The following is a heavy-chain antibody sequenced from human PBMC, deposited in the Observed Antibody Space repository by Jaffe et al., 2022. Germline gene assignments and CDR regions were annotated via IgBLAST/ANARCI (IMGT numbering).Heavy chain of an antibody. D-gene: IGHD6-13*01. Sequence: QVQLVESGGGLVKPGGSLRLSCAASGFIFSDYYMSWIRQAPGKGLEWVSYVSSNGQSVLYADSVKGRFTISRDNAKNSLLLQMNSLRSDDTAFYYCARADRPQQLLRPFDYWGQGTLVTVSS. J-gene: IGHJ4*02. V-gene: IGHV3-11*01. CDR2: VSSNGQSV. CDR3: ARADRPQQLLRPFDY. CDR1: GFIFSDYY.